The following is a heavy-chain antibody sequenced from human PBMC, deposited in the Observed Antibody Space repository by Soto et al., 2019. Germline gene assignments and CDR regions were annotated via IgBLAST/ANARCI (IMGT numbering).Heavy chain of an antibody. CDR2: IIAIFGTA. Sequence: QVQLVQSGAEVKKPGSAVKVSCKASGGTFSSYAISWVRQAPGQGLEWMGGIIAIFGTANYAQKFQGRVTITADESTSTAYMELSSLRSEDTAVYYCARDRGYSYHGAGAFDIWVQGTMVTVSS. J-gene: IGHJ3*02. V-gene: IGHV1-69*01. D-gene: IGHD5-18*01. CDR3: ARDRGYSYHGAGAFDI. CDR1: GGTFSSYA.